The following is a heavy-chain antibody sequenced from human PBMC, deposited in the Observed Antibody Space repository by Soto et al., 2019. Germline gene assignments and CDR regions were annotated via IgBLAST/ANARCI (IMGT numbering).Heavy chain of an antibody. Sequence: ASVKVSCKASGYTFTSYAMHWVRQAPGQRLEWMGWINAGNGNTKYSQKFQGRVTMTRNTSISTAYMELSSLRSEDTAVYYCASLVPRGYYYYYMDVWGKGTTVTVSS. J-gene: IGHJ6*03. V-gene: IGHV1-3*01. D-gene: IGHD1-26*01. CDR1: GYTFTSYA. CDR2: INAGNGNT. CDR3: ASLVPRGYYYYYMDV.